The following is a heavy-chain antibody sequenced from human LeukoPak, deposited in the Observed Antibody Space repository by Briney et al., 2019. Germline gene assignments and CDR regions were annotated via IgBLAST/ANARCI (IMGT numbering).Heavy chain of an antibody. J-gene: IGHJ4*02. Sequence: GGSLRLSCAASGFTFSDYYMSWIRQAPGKGLEWVSYIGSSGSTIYYADSVKGRFTISRDNAKNSLYLQMNSLRAEDAAVYYCARGKQRHCSSSSCYTESDYLGQGILVTVSS. CDR3: ARGKQRHCSSSSCYTESDY. D-gene: IGHD2-2*02. V-gene: IGHV3-11*04. CDR2: IGSSGSTI. CDR1: GFTFSDYY.